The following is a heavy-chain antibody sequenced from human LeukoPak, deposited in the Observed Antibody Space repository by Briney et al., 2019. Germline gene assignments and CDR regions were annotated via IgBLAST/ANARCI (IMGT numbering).Heavy chain of an antibody. D-gene: IGHD5-18*01. V-gene: IGHV3-73*01. J-gene: IGHJ4*02. CDR3: TRPGYSYGPFDY. CDR2: IRSKANNYAT. CDR1: GFTFSGSV. Sequence: GGSVRLSCAASGFTFSGSVMHWVRQASGKGLEWVGRIRSKANNYATAYAASVKGRFTISRDDSKNMAYLQMNSLKIEDTAVYYCTRPGYSYGPFDYWGQGTLVTVSS.